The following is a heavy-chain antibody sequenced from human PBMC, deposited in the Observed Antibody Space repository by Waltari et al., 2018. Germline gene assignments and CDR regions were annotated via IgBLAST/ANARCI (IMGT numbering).Heavy chain of an antibody. J-gene: IGHJ6*02. Sequence: QVQLQQWGAGLLKPSETLSLTCAVYGGSFSGYYWSWIRQPPGKGLELIGEINHSGSTNYNPSLKSRVTISVDTSKNQFSLKLSSVTAADTAVYYCARGTNGDYDYYYGMDVWGQGTTVTVSS. CDR3: ARGTNGDYDYYYGMDV. D-gene: IGHD2-8*01. CDR1: GGSFSGYY. CDR2: INHSGST. V-gene: IGHV4-34*01.